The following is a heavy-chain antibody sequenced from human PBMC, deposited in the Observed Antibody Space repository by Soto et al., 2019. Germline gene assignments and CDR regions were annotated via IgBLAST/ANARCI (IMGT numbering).Heavy chain of an antibody. CDR3: ARDFSTLSGARTSGRRGYFDY. Sequence: QVPLVESGGGVVQPGRSLRLSCAASGFTFSSYAMHWVRQAPGKGLEWVAVISYDGSNKYYADSVKGRFTISRDNSKNTLYLQMNSLRAEDTAVYYCARDFSTLSGARTSGRRGYFDYWGQGTLVTVSS. J-gene: IGHJ4*02. D-gene: IGHD1-26*01. CDR2: ISYDGSNK. CDR1: GFTFSSYA. V-gene: IGHV3-30-3*01.